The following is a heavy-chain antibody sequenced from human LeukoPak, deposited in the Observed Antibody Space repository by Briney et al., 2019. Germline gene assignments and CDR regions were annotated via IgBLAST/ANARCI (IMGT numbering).Heavy chain of an antibody. CDR3: ARRLRPGSYYFDY. CDR1: GGSFSGYY. CDR2: INHSGST. Sequence: SETLSLTCAVYGGSFSGYYWSWIRQPPGKGLEWIGEINHSGSTNYKPSLKSRVTISVDTSKNQLSLKLSSVTAADTAVYYCARRLRPGSYYFDYWGQGTLVTVSS. V-gene: IGHV4-34*01. J-gene: IGHJ4*02. D-gene: IGHD4-17*01.